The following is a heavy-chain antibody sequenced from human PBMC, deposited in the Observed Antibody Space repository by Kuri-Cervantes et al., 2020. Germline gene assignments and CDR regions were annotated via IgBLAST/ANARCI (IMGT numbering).Heavy chain of an antibody. D-gene: IGHD5-12*01. J-gene: IGHJ5*02. Sequence: GGSLRLSCTPSGFTFSSFAVTGVRQAPGKGLEWVANIKQDGSEKYYVDSVKGRFTISRDNAKNSLYLQMNSLRAEDTAVYYCAGARWLRLPWFDPWGQGTLVTVSS. CDR3: AGARWLRLPWFDP. CDR2: IKQDGSEK. CDR1: GFTFSSFA. V-gene: IGHV3-7*01.